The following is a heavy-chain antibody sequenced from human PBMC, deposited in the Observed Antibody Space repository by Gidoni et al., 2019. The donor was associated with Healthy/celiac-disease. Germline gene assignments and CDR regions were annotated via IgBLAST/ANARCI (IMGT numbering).Heavy chain of an antibody. D-gene: IGHD2-15*01. Sequence: QVQLVQSGAEVKKPGSSVKVSCKASGGTFSSYAISWVRQAPGQGLEWMGGIIPIFGTANYAQKFQGRVTITADESTSTAYMELSSLRSEDTAVYYCASYCSGGSCYLGVDAFDIWGQGTMVTVSS. CDR2: IIPIFGTA. V-gene: IGHV1-69*01. CDR1: GGTFSSYA. CDR3: ASYCSGGSCYLGVDAFDI. J-gene: IGHJ3*02.